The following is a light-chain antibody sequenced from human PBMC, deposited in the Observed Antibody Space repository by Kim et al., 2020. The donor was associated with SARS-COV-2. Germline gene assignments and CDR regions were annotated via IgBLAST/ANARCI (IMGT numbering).Light chain of an antibody. CDR2: DVS. CDR3: SSYTSSSTPVV. J-gene: IGLJ2*01. CDR1: SSDVGGYSY. V-gene: IGLV2-14*03. Sequence: QSLTISCTGTSSDVGGYSYVSWYQQHPGKAPKLMIYDVSNRPSGVSNRFSGSKSGNTASLTISVLQAEDEAAYYCSSYTSSSTPVVFGGGTQLTVL.